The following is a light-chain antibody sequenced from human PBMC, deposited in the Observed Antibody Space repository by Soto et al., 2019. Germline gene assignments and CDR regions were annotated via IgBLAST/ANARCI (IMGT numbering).Light chain of an antibody. CDR3: QQYNNWPLT. CDR2: DVS. J-gene: IGKJ4*01. V-gene: IGKV3-15*01. CDR1: HRVSTY. Sequence: EIVMTQSPATLSVSPGASATLSCRASHRVSTYLAWYQQKPGQAPRLLIYDVSTRATGIPDRSSGSGSGTEFTLTISSLHFEDIAVYYCQQYNNWPLTFGGGTKVEIK.